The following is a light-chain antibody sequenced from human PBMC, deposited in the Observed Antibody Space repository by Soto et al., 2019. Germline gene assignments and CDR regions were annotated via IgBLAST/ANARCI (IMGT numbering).Light chain of an antibody. V-gene: IGKV3-11*01. CDR1: QSLSTF. CDR3: QQYDLALN. J-gene: IGKJ3*01. CDR2: DAS. Sequence: EIILTQSPATLSLSPGERATLSCRASQSLSTFLVWYQQKHGQAPRLLIYDASYRATGVPARFSGSGSGTDFTLTISSLEPEDSAVYYCQQYDLALNFGPGTKVEIK.